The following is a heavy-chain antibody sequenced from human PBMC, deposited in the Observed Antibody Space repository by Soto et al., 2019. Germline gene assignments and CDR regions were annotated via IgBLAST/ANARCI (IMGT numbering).Heavy chain of an antibody. V-gene: IGHV4-39*01. Sequence: SETLSLTCTVSGGSISSSSYYWGWIRQPPGKGLEWIGSIYYSGSTYYNPSLKSRVTISVDTSRNQFSLKLSSVTAADTAVYYCARHKLRGQWLVPTRYYFDYWGQGTLVTVSS. D-gene: IGHD6-19*01. CDR1: GGSISSSSYY. CDR3: ARHKLRGQWLVPTRYYFDY. J-gene: IGHJ4*02. CDR2: IYYSGST.